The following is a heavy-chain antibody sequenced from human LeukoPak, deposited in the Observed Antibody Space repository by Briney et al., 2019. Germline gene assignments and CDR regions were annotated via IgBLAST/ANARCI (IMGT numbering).Heavy chain of an antibody. V-gene: IGHV4-4*02. CDR2: IHQSGST. CDR3: ARGSGWYFY. D-gene: IGHD6-19*01. CDR1: GGSISSTTNW. J-gene: IGHJ4*02. Sequence: SGTLSLTCAVSGGSISSTTNWWSWVRQPPGKGLEWIGEIHQSGSTNYKPSLKSRVTISADKTKNQFSLKMTSVTAADTAVYYCARGSGWYFYWGQGTLVTVSS.